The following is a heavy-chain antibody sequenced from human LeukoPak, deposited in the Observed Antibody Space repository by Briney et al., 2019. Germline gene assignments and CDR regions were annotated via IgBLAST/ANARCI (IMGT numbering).Heavy chain of an antibody. CDR1: GFTFSDYY. V-gene: IGHV3-11*04. CDR3: ARGGLNYGDYGEDYYYYYMDV. CDR2: ICRRGSTI. D-gene: IGHD4-17*01. J-gene: IGHJ6*03. Sequence: GGSLRLSCAASGFTFSDYYMSWIRPPPGKGREWVSYICRRGSTIYYAESVKGRFTISRDNAKNSLYLQMNSLRAEDTAVYYCARGGLNYGDYGEDYYYYYMDVWGKGTTVTVSS.